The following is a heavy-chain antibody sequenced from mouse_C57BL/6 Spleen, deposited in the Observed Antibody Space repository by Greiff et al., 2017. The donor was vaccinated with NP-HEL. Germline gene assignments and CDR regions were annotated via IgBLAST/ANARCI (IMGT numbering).Heavy chain of an antibody. V-gene: IGHV1-42*01. CDR1: GYSFTGYY. CDR2: INPSTGGT. J-gene: IGHJ2*01. Sequence: EVKLQQSGPELVKPGASVKISCKASGYSFTGYYMNWVKQSPEKSLEWIGEINPSTGGTTYNQKFKAKATLTVDKSSSTAYMQLKSLTSEDSAVYYCARRGFYYGSDYWGQGTTLTVSS. D-gene: IGHD1-1*01. CDR3: ARRGFYYGSDY.